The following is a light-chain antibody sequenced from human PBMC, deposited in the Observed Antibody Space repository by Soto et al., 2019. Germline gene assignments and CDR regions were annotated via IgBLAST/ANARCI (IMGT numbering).Light chain of an antibody. V-gene: IGKV1-39*01. J-gene: IGKJ3*01. Sequence: DIQMTQSPPSLSASVGDRVTITCRASQTISDYLHWYQQKPGKAPTLLIYGSSSLQTGVPPRFSGSGSGTEFTLTISSLQPEDFATYYCQQYYSYPPSFTFGPGTKVEI. CDR3: QQYYSYPPSFT. CDR2: GSS. CDR1: QTISDY.